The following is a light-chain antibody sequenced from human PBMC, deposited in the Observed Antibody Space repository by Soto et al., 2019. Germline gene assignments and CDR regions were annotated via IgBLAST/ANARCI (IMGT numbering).Light chain of an antibody. CDR2: EVS. J-gene: IGLJ1*01. CDR3: SSYTGSSTPYV. Sequence: SALTQPASVSGSPGQSITISCTGTSSDVGGYNYVSWYQQLPGKAPKLMIYEVSNRPSGVSNRFSGSKSGNTASLTISGLQAEDEADYYCSSYTGSSTPYVFGTGTKVTVL. CDR1: SSDVGGYNY. V-gene: IGLV2-14*01.